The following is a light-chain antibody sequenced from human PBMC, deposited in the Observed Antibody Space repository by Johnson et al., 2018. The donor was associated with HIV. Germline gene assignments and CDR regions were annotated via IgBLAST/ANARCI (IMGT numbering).Light chain of an antibody. V-gene: IGLV1-51*02. CDR3: GTWDSSLSCYV. CDR2: ENN. CDR1: SSNIGNNY. J-gene: IGLJ1*01. Sequence: QSALTQPPSVSAAPGQKVTISCSGSSSNIGNNYVSWYQQLPGTAPKLLIYENNKRPSGIPDRFSGSKSGTSATLGITRLQPGDEADYYCGTWDSSLSCYVFGTGTKVTVL.